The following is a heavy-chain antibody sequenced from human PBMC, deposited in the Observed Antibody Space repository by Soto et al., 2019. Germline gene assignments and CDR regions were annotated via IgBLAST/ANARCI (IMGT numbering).Heavy chain of an antibody. J-gene: IGHJ6*02. V-gene: IGHV4-34*01. CDR2: INHSGST. CDR1: GGSFSGYY. D-gene: IGHD3-10*01. CDR3: ARVRYGSGSPYYYYRMDV. Sequence: SETLYLTCAVYGGSFSGYYWSWIRQPPGKGLEWIGEINHSGSTNYNPSLKSRVTISVDTSKNQFSLKLSSVIAADTAVYYCARVRYGSGSPYYYYRMDVWGQGTTVTVSS.